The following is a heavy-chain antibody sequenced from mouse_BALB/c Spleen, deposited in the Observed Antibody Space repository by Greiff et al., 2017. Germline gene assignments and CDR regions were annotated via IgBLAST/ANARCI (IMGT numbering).Heavy chain of an antibody. Sequence: VQLKESGGGLVKLGGSLKLSCAASGFTFSSYYMSWVRQTPEKRLELVAAINSNGGSTYYPDTVKGRFTISRDNAKNTLYLQMSSLKSEDTALYYCARQTAYFDYWGQGTTLTVSS. V-gene: IGHV5-6-2*01. CDR3: ARQTAYFDY. CDR1: GFTFSSYY. CDR2: INSNGGST. J-gene: IGHJ2*01. D-gene: IGHD4-1*01.